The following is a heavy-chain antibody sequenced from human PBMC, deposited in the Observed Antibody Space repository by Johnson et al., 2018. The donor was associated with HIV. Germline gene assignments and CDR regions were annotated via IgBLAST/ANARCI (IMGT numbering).Heavy chain of an antibody. D-gene: IGHD3-22*01. CDR1: GFTFSSYT. CDR3: ARERNMIVVDDDAFDI. V-gene: IGHV3-23*04. Sequence: VQLVESGGGLVQSGESLRLSCAASGFTFSSYTMSWVRQAPGKGLEWVSAISGSGGSTYYADSVKGRFTISRDNSKNTLYLQMNSLRAEDTAVYYCARERNMIVVDDDAFDIWGQGTMVTVSS. CDR2: ISGSGGST. J-gene: IGHJ3*02.